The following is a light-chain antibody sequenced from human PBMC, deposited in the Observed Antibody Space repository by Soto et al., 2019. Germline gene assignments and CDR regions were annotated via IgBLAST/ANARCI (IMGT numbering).Light chain of an antibody. Sequence: IGLTQSPGTLSLSPGERATLSCRASQSVSNNYLAWYQQKPGQGPRLLIYGASSRATGIPDRFSGSGSGTDFTLTISRLEPEDFAVYYCQQYGTPPQTFGQGTKVDIK. V-gene: IGKV3-20*01. CDR3: QQYGTPPQT. CDR2: GAS. J-gene: IGKJ1*01. CDR1: QSVSNNY.